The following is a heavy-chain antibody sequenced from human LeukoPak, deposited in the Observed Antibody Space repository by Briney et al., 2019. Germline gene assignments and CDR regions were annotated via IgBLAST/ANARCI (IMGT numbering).Heavy chain of an antibody. CDR2: IIPIFGTA. CDR3: ARSRSPRHDYSNYRY. Sequence: SVKVSCKASGGTFSSYAISWVRQAPGQGLEWMGGIIPIFGTANYAQKFQGRVTITTDESTSTAHMELSSLRSEDTAVYSCARSRSPRHDYSNYRYWGKGTLVTVSS. D-gene: IGHD4-11*01. CDR1: GGTFSSYA. V-gene: IGHV1-69*05. J-gene: IGHJ4*02.